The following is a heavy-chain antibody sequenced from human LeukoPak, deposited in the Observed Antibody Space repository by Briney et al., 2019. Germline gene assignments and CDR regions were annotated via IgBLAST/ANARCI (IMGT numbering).Heavy chain of an antibody. CDR2: IYHSGST. Sequence: SETLSLTCAVSGYSISSGYYWGWIRPPPGKGLEWIGSIYHSGSTYYNPSLKSRVTISVDTSKNQFSLKLSSVTAADTAVYYCARDLYGSGSYYNSDWFDPWGQGTLVTVSS. D-gene: IGHD3-10*01. V-gene: IGHV4-38-2*02. CDR1: GYSISSGYY. J-gene: IGHJ5*02. CDR3: ARDLYGSGSYYNSDWFDP.